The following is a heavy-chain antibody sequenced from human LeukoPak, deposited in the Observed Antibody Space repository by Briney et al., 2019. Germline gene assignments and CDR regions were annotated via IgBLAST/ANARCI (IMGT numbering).Heavy chain of an antibody. J-gene: IGHJ4*02. CDR3: ARDARFSSSITPHFDH. D-gene: IGHD6-13*01. CDR1: GFTFSSSW. V-gene: IGHV3-74*01. Sequence: GRSLTLSWPASGFTFSSSWIHWVRQAAGRGLVWVSRSNGEGGGKGYAGAVKGRFTIVRDNDKNLLNLQMNSLGAEDRAGYYCARDARFSSSITPHFDHWGQGTLVTVSS. CDR2: SNGEGGGK.